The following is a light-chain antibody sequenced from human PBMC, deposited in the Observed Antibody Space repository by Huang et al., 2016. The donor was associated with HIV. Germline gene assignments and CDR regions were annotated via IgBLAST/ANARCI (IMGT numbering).Light chain of an antibody. V-gene: IGKV3-20*01. CDR1: QSFTGNY. Sequence: ELVLTQSPGILSLSTGDRATLSCRATQSFTGNYLAWYQQKPGQAPSLLIYGTSIRATGIPDRISGSGSGTDFTLTITGLEPEDFALYYCQQYGSSPYTFGQGTKLEVK. CDR2: GTS. J-gene: IGKJ2*01. CDR3: QQYGSSPYT.